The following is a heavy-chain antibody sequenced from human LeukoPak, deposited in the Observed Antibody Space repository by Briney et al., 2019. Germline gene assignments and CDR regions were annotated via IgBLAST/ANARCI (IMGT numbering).Heavy chain of an antibody. J-gene: IGHJ6*03. V-gene: IGHV1-69*05. D-gene: IGHD3-16*01. Sequence: ASVKVSCKASGGTFSSYAISWVRQAPGQGLEWRGRIIPIFGTANYAQKFQGRVTITTDESTSTAYMELSSLRSEDTAVYYCARHRPGGSPWPPDYYYYMDVWGKGTTVTVSS. CDR2: IIPIFGTA. CDR1: GGTFSSYA. CDR3: ARHRPGGSPWPPDYYYYMDV.